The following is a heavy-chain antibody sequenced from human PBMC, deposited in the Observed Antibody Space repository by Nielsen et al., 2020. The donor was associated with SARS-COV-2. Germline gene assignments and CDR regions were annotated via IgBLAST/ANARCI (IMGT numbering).Heavy chain of an antibody. CDR3: ARAISGSYSFDY. D-gene: IGHD1-26*01. V-gene: IGHV3-72*01. CDR1: GGSISSSSYY. J-gene: IGHJ4*02. CDR2: TRNKANSYTT. Sequence: GGSLRLSCTVSGGSISSSSYYWSWIRQPPGKGLEWVGRTRNKANSYTTEYAASVKGRFTISRDDSKNSLYLQMNSLKTEDTAVYYCARAISGSYSFDYWGQGTLVTVSS.